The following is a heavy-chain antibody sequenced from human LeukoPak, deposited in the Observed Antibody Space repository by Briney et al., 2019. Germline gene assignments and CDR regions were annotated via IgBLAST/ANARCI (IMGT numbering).Heavy chain of an antibody. CDR2: IYYSGST. J-gene: IGHJ4*02. Sequence: KASETLSLTCTVSGGSISSSSYYWGWIRQPPGKGLEWIGSIYYSGSTYYNPSLKSRVTISVDTSKNQFSLKLSSVTAADTAVYYCARLDDDEGDYWGQGTLVTVSS. V-gene: IGHV4-39*01. CDR3: ARLDDDEGDY. CDR1: GGSISSSSYY. D-gene: IGHD2-2*03.